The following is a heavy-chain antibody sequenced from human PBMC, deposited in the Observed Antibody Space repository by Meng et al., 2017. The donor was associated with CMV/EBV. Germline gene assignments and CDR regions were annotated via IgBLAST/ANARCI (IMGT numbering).Heavy chain of an antibody. CDR3: ASHVYSSSWYTHYYYYYGMDV. D-gene: IGHD6-13*01. Sequence: ASVKVSCKASGYTFTGYYMHWVRQAPGQGLEWMGWINPNRGGTNYAQKFQGRVTMTRDTSISTAYMELSRLRSDDTAVYYCASHVYSSSWYTHYYYYYGMDVWGQGTTVTVSS. J-gene: IGHJ6*02. CDR2: INPNRGGT. V-gene: IGHV1-2*02. CDR1: GYTFTGYY.